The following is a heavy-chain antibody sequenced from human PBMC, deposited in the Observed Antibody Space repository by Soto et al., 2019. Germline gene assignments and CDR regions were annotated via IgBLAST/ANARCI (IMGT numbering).Heavy chain of an antibody. V-gene: IGHV3-30*18. CDR3: AKDRSPEGTDDYYGMDV. J-gene: IGHJ6*02. CDR2: ISYDGSNK. CDR1: GFTFSSYG. D-gene: IGHD1-7*01. Sequence: QVQLVESGGGVVQPGRSLRLSCAASGFTFSSYGMHWVRQAPGNGLEWVAVISYDGSNKYYADSVKGRFTISRDNSKNTLYLQMNSLRAEDTAVYYCAKDRSPEGTDDYYGMDVWGQGTTVTVSS.